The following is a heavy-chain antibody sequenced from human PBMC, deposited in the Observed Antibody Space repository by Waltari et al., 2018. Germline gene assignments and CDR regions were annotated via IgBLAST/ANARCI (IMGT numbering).Heavy chain of an antibody. V-gene: IGHV4-39*01. CDR1: GVSITSNRHY. J-gene: IGHJ3*01. D-gene: IGHD5-12*01. Sequence: QVQVQESGPGLVKPSETLSLTCSVSGVSITSNRHYWGWVRQPPGQGLEWIGTLSYSGVTYSSPSLRSRVTISGDTSKNQLSLTLGSVTAADTAVYYCATYIGASVGTAAFDVWGQGTTVTVSS. CDR3: ATYIGASVGTAAFDV. CDR2: LSYSGVT.